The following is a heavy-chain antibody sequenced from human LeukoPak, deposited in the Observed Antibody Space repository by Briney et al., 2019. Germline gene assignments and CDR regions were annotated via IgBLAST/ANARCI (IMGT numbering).Heavy chain of an antibody. CDR3: ARGAELRNNWFDP. Sequence: SVKVSCKASGYTFTGYYMHWVRQAPGQGLEWMGRIIPILGIANYAQKFQGRVTITADKSTSTAYMELSSLRSEDTAVYYCARGAELRNNWFDPWGQGTLVTVSS. D-gene: IGHD3-10*01. CDR1: GYTFTGYY. CDR2: IIPILGIA. J-gene: IGHJ5*02. V-gene: IGHV1-69*04.